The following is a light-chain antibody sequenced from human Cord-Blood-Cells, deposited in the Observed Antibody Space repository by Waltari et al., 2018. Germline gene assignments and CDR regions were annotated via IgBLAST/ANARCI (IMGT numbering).Light chain of an antibody. J-gene: IGLJ1*01. V-gene: IGLV2-23*01. CDR2: EGS. Sequence: QSALTQPASVSGSPGQSITISCTGTSSDVGRYNLVSWYQQHPGKAPKHMIYEGSKRPSGISKRFSGSKACNTASLTIAGLQAEDEADYYGCSYAGSSSYVCGTGTKVTVL. CDR1: SSDVGRYNL. CDR3: CSYAGSSSYV.